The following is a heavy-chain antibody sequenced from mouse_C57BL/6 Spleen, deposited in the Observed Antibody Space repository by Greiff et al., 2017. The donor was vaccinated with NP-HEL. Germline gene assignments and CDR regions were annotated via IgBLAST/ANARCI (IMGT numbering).Heavy chain of an antibody. CDR1: GYTFTDYN. Sequence: VQLQQSGPELVKPGASVKMSCKASGYTFTDYNMHWVKQSHGKSLEWIGYINPNNGGTSYNQKFKGKATLTVNKSSSTAYMELRSLTSEDSAVYYGAREGWLLFYYAMDYWGQGTSVTVSS. CDR3: AREGWLLFYYAMDY. CDR2: INPNNGGT. D-gene: IGHD2-3*01. V-gene: IGHV1-22*01. J-gene: IGHJ4*01.